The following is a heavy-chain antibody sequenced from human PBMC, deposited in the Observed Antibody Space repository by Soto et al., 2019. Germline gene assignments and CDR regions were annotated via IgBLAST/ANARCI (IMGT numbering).Heavy chain of an antibody. CDR3: ARPGWAVAGHFDY. J-gene: IGHJ4*02. CDR2: ISYDGSNK. V-gene: IGHV3-30-3*01. CDR1: GFTFSSYA. D-gene: IGHD6-19*01. Sequence: GGSLILSCAASGFTFSSYAMHWVRQAPGKGLEWVAVISYDGSNKYYADSVKGRFTISRDNSKNTLYLQMNSLRAEDTAVYYCARPGWAVAGHFDYWGQGTLVTVSS.